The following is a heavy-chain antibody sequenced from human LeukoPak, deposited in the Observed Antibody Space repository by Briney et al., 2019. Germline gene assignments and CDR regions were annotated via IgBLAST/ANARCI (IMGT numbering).Heavy chain of an antibody. CDR1: GFTFSSYW. V-gene: IGHV3-7*01. J-gene: IGHJ3*02. CDR2: IKQDGSEK. D-gene: IGHD1-7*01. CDR3: AKDRILKLELRHYAASDI. Sequence: GGSLRLSCAASGFTFSSYWMSWVRQAPGKGLEWVANIKQDGSEKNYVDSVRGRLTISRDNAKNSLYLQMNSLRAEDTAVYYCAKDRILKLELRHYAASDIWGQGTLVTVSS.